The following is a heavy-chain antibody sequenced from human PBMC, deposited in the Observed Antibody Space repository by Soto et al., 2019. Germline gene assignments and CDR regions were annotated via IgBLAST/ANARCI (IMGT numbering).Heavy chain of an antibody. CDR1: GFTFSDFG. CDR3: AKDAGNEESLFDY. CDR2: VNNDGRNT. V-gene: IGHV3-23*01. J-gene: IGHJ4*02. Sequence: EVQLLESGGDLVQSGGSLRLSCEASGFTFSDFGMSWVRQIPGKGLEWVSTVNNDGRNTHYADSVEGRFTISRDNPKNTLYLQMGSLRAEDTAIYYCAKDAGNEESLFDYWGQGTLVTVSS.